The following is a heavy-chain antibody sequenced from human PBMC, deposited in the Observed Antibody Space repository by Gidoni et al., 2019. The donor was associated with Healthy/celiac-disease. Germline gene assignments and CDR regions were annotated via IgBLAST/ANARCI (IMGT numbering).Heavy chain of an antibody. J-gene: IGHJ6*02. D-gene: IGHD1-1*01. CDR2: IYTSGST. Sequence: QVQLQESGPELVKPSQTLSLTCAVSGGPISSGSYYCSWIRQPAGTGLEWIGRIYTSGSTNYNPSLKSRVTISVDTSKNQFSLKLSSVTAADTAVYYCARVFSGSVTFSYYYGMDVWGQGTTVTVSS. CDR1: GGPISSGSYY. CDR3: ARVFSGSVTFSYYYGMDV. V-gene: IGHV4-61*02.